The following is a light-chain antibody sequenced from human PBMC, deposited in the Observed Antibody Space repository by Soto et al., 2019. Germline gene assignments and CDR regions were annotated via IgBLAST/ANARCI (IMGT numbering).Light chain of an antibody. CDR2: DVS. Sequence: QSVLTQPASVSGSPGQSITISCTGTSSDVGGYNYVSWYQQHPSKAPKLMIYDVSNRPSGVSNRFSGSKSGNTASLTISGLQAEDEADYYCSSYTSSSTLTFGGGTQLTVL. CDR1: SSDVGGYNY. J-gene: IGLJ3*02. V-gene: IGLV2-14*01. CDR3: SSYTSSSTLT.